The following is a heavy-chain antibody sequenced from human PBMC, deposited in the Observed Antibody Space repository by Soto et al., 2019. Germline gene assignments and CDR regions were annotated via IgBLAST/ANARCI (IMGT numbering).Heavy chain of an antibody. J-gene: IGHJ3*02. CDR3: ARPSPRYCSGGSCLESPDAFDI. Sequence: SETLSLTCTVSGGSISSSSYYWGWIRQPPGKGLEWIGSIYYSGSTYYNPSLKSRVIISVDTSKNQFSLKLSSVTAADTAVYYCARPSPRYCSGGSCLESPDAFDIWGQGTMVT. CDR1: GGSISSSSYY. CDR2: IYYSGST. D-gene: IGHD2-15*01. V-gene: IGHV4-39*01.